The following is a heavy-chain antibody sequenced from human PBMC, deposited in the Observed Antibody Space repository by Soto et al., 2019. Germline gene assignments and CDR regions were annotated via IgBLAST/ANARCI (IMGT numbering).Heavy chain of an antibody. D-gene: IGHD3-3*01. V-gene: IGHV4-31*03. CDR2: IYYTGST. CDR1: GDSISNGAYY. CDR3: ATLGIFWSGFNYMDV. Sequence: QVQLQESGPGLVKPSQTLSLTCTVSGDSISNGAYYWTWVRQPPGKVLEWIGSIYYTGSTYYLPSLQNRVIISVETANNQFSLNPSAVTAADTAVYYCATLGIFWSGFNYMDVWGRGATVTVSS. J-gene: IGHJ6*03.